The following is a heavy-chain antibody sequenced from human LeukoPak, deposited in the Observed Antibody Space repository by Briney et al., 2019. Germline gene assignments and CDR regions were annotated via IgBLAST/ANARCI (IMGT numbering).Heavy chain of an antibody. D-gene: IGHD3-3*02. J-gene: IGHJ4*02. Sequence: PGGSLRLSCAASGLTFTNARMGWVRQAPGKGLEWVGLIKSKIVGGTTDYAAPVKGRFTISRDDSKHTLYLQMNSLKSEDTAVYYCTTGYGHSDLDYWGQGTLVTVSS. V-gene: IGHV3-15*01. CDR2: IKSKIVGGTT. CDR1: GLTFTNAR. CDR3: TTGYGHSDLDY.